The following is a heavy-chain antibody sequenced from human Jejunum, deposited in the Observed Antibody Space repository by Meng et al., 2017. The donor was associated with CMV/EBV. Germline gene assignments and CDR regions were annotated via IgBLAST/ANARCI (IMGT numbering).Heavy chain of an antibody. D-gene: IGHD3-22*01. Sequence: DDCSTNKNWRTWVRQSPGKGLEWIGEVYHSGTTNNNPSLKSRVTITVDKSKNQFFLQMTSLTAADTAVYYCARKISSGYYLNWFDPWGRGTLVTVSS. V-gene: IGHV4-4*02. J-gene: IGHJ5*02. CDR2: VYHSGTT. CDR1: DDCSTNKNW. CDR3: ARKISSGYYLNWFDP.